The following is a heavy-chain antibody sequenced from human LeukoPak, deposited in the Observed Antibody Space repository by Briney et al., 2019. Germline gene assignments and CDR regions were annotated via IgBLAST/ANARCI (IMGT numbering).Heavy chain of an antibody. D-gene: IGHD5-24*01. CDR1: GGSISSYY. CDR2: IYYSGST. Sequence: PSETLSLTCTVSGGSISSYYWSWIRQPPGKGLEWIGYIYYSGSTNYNPSLKSRVTISVDTSKNQFSLKLSSVTAADTAVYYCARHARDAKEDYNYYGMDVWGQGTTVTVSS. J-gene: IGHJ6*02. CDR3: ARHARDAKEDYNYYGMDV. V-gene: IGHV4-59*08.